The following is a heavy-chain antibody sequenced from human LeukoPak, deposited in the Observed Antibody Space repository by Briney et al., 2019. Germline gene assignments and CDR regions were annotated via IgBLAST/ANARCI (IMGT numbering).Heavy chain of an antibody. V-gene: IGHV1-69*06. Sequence: SVKVSCKASGGTFSSYAISWVRQAPGQGLEWMGGIIPIFGTANYAQKFQGRVTITADKSTSTAYMELGSLRSEDTAVYYCARDYGSGSSYYYYGMDVWGKGTTVTVSS. CDR3: ARDYGSGSSYYYYGMDV. CDR1: GGTFSSYA. J-gene: IGHJ6*04. CDR2: IIPIFGTA. D-gene: IGHD3-10*01.